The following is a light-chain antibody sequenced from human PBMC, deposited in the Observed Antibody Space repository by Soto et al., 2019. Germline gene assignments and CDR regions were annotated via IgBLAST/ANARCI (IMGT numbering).Light chain of an antibody. J-gene: IGKJ4*01. CDR1: QSVSSS. Sequence: EIVMTQSPATLSVSPRESATLSCTASQSVSSSLAWYQQKPGQAPGLLIYGASTRATGNPARFSGSGSGTEFTLAISGLQSEDVALYYCQHYNNWPLTVGGGTKVEIK. CDR3: QHYNNWPLT. CDR2: GAS. V-gene: IGKV3-15*01.